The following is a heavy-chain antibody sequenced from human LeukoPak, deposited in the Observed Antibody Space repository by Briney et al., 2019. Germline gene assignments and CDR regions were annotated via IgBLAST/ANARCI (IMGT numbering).Heavy chain of an antibody. CDR3: AKDQGPYSSGSIH. CDR1: GFTFSDNY. J-gene: IGHJ4*02. Sequence: KPGGSLRLSCAASGFTFSDNYMSWIRQAPGKGLEWVSYISSSGNTTYNADSVKGRFSITRDNAKNSLYLQMNSLRAEDTAVYCCAKDQGPYSSGSIHWGQGTLVTVSS. CDR2: ISSSGNTT. V-gene: IGHV3-11*01. D-gene: IGHD6-19*01.